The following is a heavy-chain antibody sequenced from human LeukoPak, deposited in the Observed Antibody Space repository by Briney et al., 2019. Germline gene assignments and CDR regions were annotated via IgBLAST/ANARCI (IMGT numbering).Heavy chain of an antibody. CDR3: ARDFNDRVPAAEEYFDY. D-gene: IGHD2-2*01. Sequence: GGSLRLSCAASGFTVSSNYMSWVRQAPGKGLEWVSVIHSGGSTYYADSVKGRFTISRDNSKNTLYFQMNSLRAEDTAVYYCARDFNDRVPAAEEYFDYWGQGTLVTVSS. CDR1: GFTVSSNY. CDR2: IHSGGST. V-gene: IGHV3-53*01. J-gene: IGHJ4*02.